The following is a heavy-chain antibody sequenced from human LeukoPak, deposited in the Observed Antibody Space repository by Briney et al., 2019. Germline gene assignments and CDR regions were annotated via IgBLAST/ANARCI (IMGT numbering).Heavy chain of an antibody. CDR3: TTDLGTYYHGSQRLIPIDY. J-gene: IGHJ4*02. CDR2: IKSKTDGETT. Sequence: NASETLSLTCAVYGGSFSGYYWSWIRQPPGKGLEWIGRIKSKTDGETTNYAEPVRGRFTISRDDSKSAVYLQMNSLKIEDTAVYYCTTDLGTYYHGSQRLIPIDYWGQGTLVTVSS. D-gene: IGHD3-10*01. V-gene: IGHV3-15*01. CDR1: GGSFSGYY.